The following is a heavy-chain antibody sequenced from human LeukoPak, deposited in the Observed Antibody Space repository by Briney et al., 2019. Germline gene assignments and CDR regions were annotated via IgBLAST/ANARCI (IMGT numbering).Heavy chain of an antibody. J-gene: IGHJ4*02. CDR2: ISRSGSPI. CDR3: ARGLRRAVAGTGIGY. D-gene: IGHD6-13*01. V-gene: IGHV3-11*04. Sequence: GGSLRLSCAASGFIFSDYHMNWIRQAPGKGLEWVSYISRSGSPIYYADSVKGRFIISRDNAKNSLYLQMNSLRAEDTAVYYCARGLRRAVAGTGIGYWGQGTLVTVSS. CDR1: GFIFSDYH.